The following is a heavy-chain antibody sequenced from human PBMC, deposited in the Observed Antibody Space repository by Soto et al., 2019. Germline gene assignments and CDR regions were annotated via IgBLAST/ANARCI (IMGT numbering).Heavy chain of an antibody. J-gene: IGHJ3*02. V-gene: IGHV3-66*01. CDR1: GFTVSSNY. CDR3: ARTLGGPVLRLGELWGLGAFDI. D-gene: IGHD3-16*01. Sequence: QPGGSLRLSCAASGFTVSSNYMSWVRQAPGKGLEWVSVIYSGGSTYYADSVKGRFTISRDNSKNTLYLQMNSLRAEDTAVYYCARTLGGPVLRLGELWGLGAFDIWGQGTMVTVSS. CDR2: IYSGGST.